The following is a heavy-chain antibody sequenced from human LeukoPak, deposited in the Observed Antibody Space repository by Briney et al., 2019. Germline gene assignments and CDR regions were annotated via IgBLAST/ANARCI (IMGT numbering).Heavy chain of an antibody. J-gene: IGHJ1*01. Sequence: GASVKVSCKASGYTFSSYDINWVRQATGQGLEWMGWMNPNSGNTGYAQKFQGRLNMTRNTSIDTAYMELSSLRSDDTAVYYCAIRVGSGWPVQHWGQGTLVTVSS. CDR3: AIRVGSGWPVQH. D-gene: IGHD6-19*01. V-gene: IGHV1-8*01. CDR1: GYTFSSYD. CDR2: MNPNSGNT.